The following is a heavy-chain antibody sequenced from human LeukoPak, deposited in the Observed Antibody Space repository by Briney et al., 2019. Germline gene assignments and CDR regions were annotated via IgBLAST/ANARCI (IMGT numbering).Heavy chain of an antibody. V-gene: IGHV3-66*01. CDR3: ARGYSSDN. CDR1: GFTVSSNF. Sequence: GASLRLSCAASGFTVSSNFMSWVRREPGKGLEWVSVIYSGGSTYYADSVKGRFTISRDNSKNTLNLQMNSLRAEDAAVYYCARGYSSDNWGQGTLVTVSS. CDR2: IYSGGST. D-gene: IGHD2-21*01. J-gene: IGHJ4*02.